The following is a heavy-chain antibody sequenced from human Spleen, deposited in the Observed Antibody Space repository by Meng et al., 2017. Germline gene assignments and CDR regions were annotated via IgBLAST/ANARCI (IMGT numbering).Heavy chain of an antibody. D-gene: IGHD1-1*01. CDR3: VRENWKSTIDY. J-gene: IGHJ4*02. V-gene: IGHV4-30-4*01. CDR2: IYYSGST. CDR1: GDSISSGDYY. Sequence: HVQLRESGPALVKPSETLSLTCAVSGDSISSGDYYWSWIRQPPGKGLEWIGYIYYSGSTYYNPSLKSRLTILLDTSKKQFSLRLTSVTAADTAVYYCVRENWKSTIDYSGQGTLVTVSS.